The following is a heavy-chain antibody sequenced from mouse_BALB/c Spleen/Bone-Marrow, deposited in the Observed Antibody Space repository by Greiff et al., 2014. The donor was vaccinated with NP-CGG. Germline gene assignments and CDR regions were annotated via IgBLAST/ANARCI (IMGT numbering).Heavy chain of an antibody. J-gene: IGHJ2*01. CDR2: IRNKANGYTT. CDR1: GFTFTDYY. Sequence: VQLKESGRGLVQPGGSLRLSCATSGFTFTDYYMRWVRQPPGKALEWLGFIRNKANGYTTEYSTSVKGRFTISRDNSQSSLYLQMNTRRAEDSATYYCARDMGLLRFDYWGQGTTLTVSS. D-gene: IGHD1-1*01. V-gene: IGHV7-3*02. CDR3: ARDMGLLRFDY.